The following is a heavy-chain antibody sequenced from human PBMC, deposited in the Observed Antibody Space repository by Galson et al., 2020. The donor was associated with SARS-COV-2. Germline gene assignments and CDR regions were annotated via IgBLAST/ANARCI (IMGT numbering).Heavy chain of an antibody. CDR2: IWYDGSNK. J-gene: IGHJ6*02. CDR3: ARDRVAAAGYYYYGMDV. D-gene: IGHD6-13*01. V-gene: IGHV3-33*01. CDR1: GFTFSSYG. Sequence: GGSLRLSCAASGFTFSSYGMHWVRQAPGKGLEWVAVIWYDGSNKYYADSVKGRFTISRDNSKNTLYLQMNSLRAEDTAVCYCARDRVAAAGYYYYGMDVWGQGTTVTVSS.